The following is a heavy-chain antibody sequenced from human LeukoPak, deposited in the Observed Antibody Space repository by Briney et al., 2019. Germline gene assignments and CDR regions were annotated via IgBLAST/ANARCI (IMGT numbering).Heavy chain of an antibody. CDR3: ARDGGVNSGSYYNFDY. D-gene: IGHD1-26*01. CDR1: GYGFIGYY. J-gene: IGHJ4*02. CDR2: INPNSGGT. V-gene: IGHV1-2*06. Sequence: GASVKVSCKASGYGFIGYYLHWVRQSPGQGLEWMGRINPNSGGTNYAQKFQGRVTMTRDTSTSTAYMELSRLRSDDTAVYYCARDGGVNSGSYYNFDYWGQGTLVTVSS.